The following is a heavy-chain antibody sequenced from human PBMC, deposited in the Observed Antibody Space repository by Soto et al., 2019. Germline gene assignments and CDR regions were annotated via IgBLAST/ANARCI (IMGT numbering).Heavy chain of an antibody. CDR1: SDAISSYY. Sequence: QVQLQESGPGLVRPSETLSLTGTVSSDAISSYYWIWIRQSPGEGLEWIGYNDYSGNTNYNPTIKSVVTISGDTPENQFSLRLSSVTAADTAVYYCARAGGDALYYLDDWGQGTLVTVSS. CDR2: NDYSGNT. CDR3: ARAGGDALYYLDD. D-gene: IGHD2-21*02. V-gene: IGHV4-59*08. J-gene: IGHJ4*02.